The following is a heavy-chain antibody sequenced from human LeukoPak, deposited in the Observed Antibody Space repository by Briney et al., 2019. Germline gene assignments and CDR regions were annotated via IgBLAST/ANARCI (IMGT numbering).Heavy chain of an antibody. CDR2: ITQDGSQT. J-gene: IGHJ4*02. Sequence: PGGSLRLSCAVSGFTFSSLWLSWVRQAPGKGLEWVATITQDGSQTHYVDSVKGRFTISRDNAQNSLYLQMNSLTAEDTAVYYCARDSVPVLPATLITDYWGQGTLVTVSS. D-gene: IGHD2-2*01. CDR3: ARDSVPVLPATLITDY. V-gene: IGHV3-7*05. CDR1: GFTFSSLW.